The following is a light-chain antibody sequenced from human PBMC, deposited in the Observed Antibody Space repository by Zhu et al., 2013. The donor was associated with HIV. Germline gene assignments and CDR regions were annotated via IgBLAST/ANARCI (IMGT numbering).Light chain of an antibody. CDR3: QQYATSPLT. J-gene: IGKJ4*01. CDR2: DSS. Sequence: DIVLTQSPDTLSLSPGERATLSCRASQSVSSNFLAWYRQKPGQAPRLLIYDSSRRATGIPDRFSGSGSGTDFTLRISRLEPEDFALYYCQQYATSPLTFGGGTKVEIK. V-gene: IGKV3-20*01. CDR1: QSVSSNF.